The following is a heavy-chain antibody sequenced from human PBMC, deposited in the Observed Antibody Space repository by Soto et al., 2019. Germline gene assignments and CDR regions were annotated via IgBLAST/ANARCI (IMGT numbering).Heavy chain of an antibody. J-gene: IGHJ6*02. D-gene: IGHD3-9*01. CDR2: ISAYNGNT. Sequence: GASVKVSCKASGYTFTSYGISWVRQAPGQGLEWMGWISAYNGNTNYAQKLQGRVTTTTDTSTSTAYMELRSLRSDDTAVYYCARDPFLRYFDWFRAPSYGMDVWGQGTKVTVSS. CDR1: GYTFTSYG. V-gene: IGHV1-18*01. CDR3: ARDPFLRYFDWFRAPSYGMDV.